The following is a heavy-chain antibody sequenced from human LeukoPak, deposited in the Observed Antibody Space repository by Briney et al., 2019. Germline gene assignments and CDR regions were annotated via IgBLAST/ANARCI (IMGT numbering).Heavy chain of an antibody. D-gene: IGHD6-13*01. Sequence: ASVKVSCKASGYTFTSYYMHWVRQAPGQGLEWMGWINPNSGDTNYAQKFQGRVTMTRDTSISTAYMELSRLRSDDTAVYYCARGGIWALIIAAAGTPDWFDPWGQGTLVTVSS. J-gene: IGHJ5*02. CDR1: GYTFTSYY. V-gene: IGHV1-2*02. CDR2: INPNSGDT. CDR3: ARGGIWALIIAAAGTPDWFDP.